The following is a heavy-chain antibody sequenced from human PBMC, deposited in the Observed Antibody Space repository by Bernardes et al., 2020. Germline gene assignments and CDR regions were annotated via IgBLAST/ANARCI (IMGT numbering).Heavy chain of an antibody. J-gene: IGHJ6*03. D-gene: IGHD3-3*01. CDR1: GFTISDYY. CDR3: ARGLRFLDMDV. CDR2: SRNKARGYTT. V-gene: IGHV3-72*01. Sequence: GGSLRLSCAASGFTISDYYIDWARQAPGKGLEWVGRSRNKARGYTTDYSASVKGRFTISRDDSNNSLYLQMNSLKTEDTAVYYCARGLRFLDMDVWGKGTTVTVS.